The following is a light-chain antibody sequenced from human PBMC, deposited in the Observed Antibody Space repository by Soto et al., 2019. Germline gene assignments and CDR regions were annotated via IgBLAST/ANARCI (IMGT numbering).Light chain of an antibody. CDR3: QQSYSTPPYT. CDR1: QSISSY. V-gene: IGKV1-39*01. J-gene: IGKJ2*01. Sequence: DIQMTQSPSSLSASVGDRVTITCRASQSISSYLNWYQQKPGKAPKLLIYAASSLQSGVPSRLSGTRSGTDFTLTISSLHPEDFATYYCQQSYSTPPYTFGQGTKLEIK. CDR2: AAS.